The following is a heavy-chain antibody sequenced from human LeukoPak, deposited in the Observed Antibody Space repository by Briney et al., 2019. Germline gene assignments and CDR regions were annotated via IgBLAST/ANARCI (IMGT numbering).Heavy chain of an antibody. V-gene: IGHV5-10-1*01. CDR1: GFRFTSYW. D-gene: IGHD2-8*01. Sequence: GESLKISCKGPGFRFTSYWISWVRPMPGKGLEWMGRVDPSDSYTNYSPSFQGHLTISADKSISTAYLQWSSLKASDTAMYYCARHQLLGPCFKGVCSDAFDIWGQGTMVTVSS. CDR3: ARHQLLGPCFKGVCSDAFDI. CDR2: VDPSDSYT. J-gene: IGHJ3*02.